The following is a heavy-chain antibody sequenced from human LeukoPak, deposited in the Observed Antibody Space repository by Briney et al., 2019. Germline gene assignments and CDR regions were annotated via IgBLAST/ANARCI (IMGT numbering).Heavy chain of an antibody. D-gene: IGHD4-17*01. CDR3: ATQWSVTNTRRFAI. CDR1: GDFISSSFF. J-gene: IGHJ3*02. CDR2: LYSTGTT. V-gene: IGHV4-38-2*02. Sequence: NPSETLSLTCTVSGDFISSSFFWVWLRQTPGSGLQWIGSLYSTGTTYSNPSLAGRVTMSIGSSKNQLSLKLRSVTAADTAVYYCATQWSVTNTRRFAIWGQGSRVTVSS.